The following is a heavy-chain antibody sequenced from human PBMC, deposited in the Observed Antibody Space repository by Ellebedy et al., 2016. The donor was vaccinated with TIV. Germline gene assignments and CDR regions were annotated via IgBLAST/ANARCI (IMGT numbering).Heavy chain of an antibody. V-gene: IGHV3-30*04. J-gene: IGHJ4*02. Sequence: PGGSLRLSCAASGFTFSSYAMHWVRQAPGKGLEWVSLISDDGSREYYVDSRKGRFTISRDNSKNTLYLQMNGLGAEDTAVYYCARDHQTTTVVTPAYWGQGTLVTVSS. CDR2: ISDDGSRE. D-gene: IGHD4-23*01. CDR1: GFTFSSYA. CDR3: ARDHQTTTVVTPAY.